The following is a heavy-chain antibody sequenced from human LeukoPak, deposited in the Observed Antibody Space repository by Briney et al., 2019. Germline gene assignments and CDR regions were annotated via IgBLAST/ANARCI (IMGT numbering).Heavy chain of an antibody. CDR2: IYPGDSDT. D-gene: IGHD3-10*01. CDR3: ARRPAGEAFDY. V-gene: IGHV5-51*01. Sequence: GESLKISCKGSGYNFTSDWIGWVRQMPGKGLEWMGIIYPGDSDTRYSPSFQGQVTISVDKSITTAYLQWSSLKASDSAMYYCARRPAGEAFDYWGQGTLVTVSS. CDR1: GYNFTSDW. J-gene: IGHJ4*02.